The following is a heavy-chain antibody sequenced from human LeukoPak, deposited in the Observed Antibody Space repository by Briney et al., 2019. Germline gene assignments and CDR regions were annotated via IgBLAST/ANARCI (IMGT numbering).Heavy chain of an antibody. J-gene: IGHJ6*02. V-gene: IGHV1-69*13. D-gene: IGHD2-21*02. CDR1: GGTFSSYA. CDR3: ARGVTHDNYYYGMDV. CDR2: IIPIFGTA. Sequence: RASVKVSCKASGGTFSSYAISWVRQAPGPGLEWMGGIIPIFGTANYAQKFQGRVTITADESTSTAYMELSSLRSEDTAVYYCARGVTHDNYYYGMDVWGQGTTVTVSS.